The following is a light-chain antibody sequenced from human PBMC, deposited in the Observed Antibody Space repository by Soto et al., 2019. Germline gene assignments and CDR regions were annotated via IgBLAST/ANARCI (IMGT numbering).Light chain of an antibody. CDR1: QHIRND. Sequence: AIRMTQSPSSLSASVGDRVTITCRASQHIRNDLGWYQQKPGRAPKRLIYSSSTLQSGVPSRFNGSGSGTDFTLSISSLQPEDFSTYYCLQAYAFPWTFGQGTNVEVK. CDR2: SSS. V-gene: IGKV1-6*01. J-gene: IGKJ1*01. CDR3: LQAYAFPWT.